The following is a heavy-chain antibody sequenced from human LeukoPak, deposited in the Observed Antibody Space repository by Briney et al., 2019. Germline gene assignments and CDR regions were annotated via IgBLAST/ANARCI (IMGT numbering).Heavy chain of an antibody. J-gene: IGHJ6*03. V-gene: IGHV1-2*02. CDR2: INPNSGGT. CDR1: GYTFTGYY. CDR3: ARDHQSSAAAAAYYYYYYYMDV. D-gene: IGHD6-13*01. Sequence: ASVKGSCRASGYTFTGYYMHWVRQARGQGLEWMGWINPNSGGTNYAQKFQGRVTMTRDTSISTAYMELSRLRSDDTAVYYCARDHQSSAAAAAYYYYYYYMDVWGKGTTVTVSS.